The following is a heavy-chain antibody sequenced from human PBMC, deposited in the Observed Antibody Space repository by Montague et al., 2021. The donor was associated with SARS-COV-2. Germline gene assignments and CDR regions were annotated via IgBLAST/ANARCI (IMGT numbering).Heavy chain of an antibody. J-gene: IGHJ1*01. D-gene: IGHD6-19*01. CDR2: ISGSAGTT. CDR1: GFTFSSYD. CDR3: AYDSYSSGWFQVDEYFQH. V-gene: IGHV3-23*01. Sequence: SLRLSCAASGFTFSSYDMSWVRQAPGKGLEWVSVISGSAGTTYYADFEKGRITISSDNSKNTVHLQMNSIRDEATAVYYCAYDSYSSGWFQVDEYFQHWGQGALVTVSS.